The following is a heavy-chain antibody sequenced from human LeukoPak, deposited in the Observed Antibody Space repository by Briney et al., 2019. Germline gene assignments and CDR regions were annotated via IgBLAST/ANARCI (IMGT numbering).Heavy chain of an antibody. J-gene: IGHJ6*03. V-gene: IGHV4-59*01. CDR1: GGSISSYY. CDR3: ARDVGIAVAGTDFYYYYYMDV. CDR2: IYYSGST. D-gene: IGHD6-19*01. Sequence: PSETLSLTCTVSGGSISSYYWSWIRQPPGKGLEWIGYIYYSGSTNYNPSLKSRVTISVDTSKNQFSLKLSSVTAADTAVYYCARDVGIAVAGTDFYYYYYMDVWGKGTTVTVSS.